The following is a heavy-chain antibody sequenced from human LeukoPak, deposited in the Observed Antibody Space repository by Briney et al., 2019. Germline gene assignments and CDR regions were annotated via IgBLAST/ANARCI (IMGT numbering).Heavy chain of an antibody. D-gene: IGHD3-9*01. CDR2: IYSGGST. CDR3: ARDRRYGGGYFQH. J-gene: IGHJ1*01. CDR1: GFTVSSNY. V-gene: IGHV3-66*01. Sequence: GGSLRLSCAASGFTVSSNYMSWVRQAPGKGLEWVSVIYSGGSTYYADSVKGRFTISRDNSKNTLYLQMNSLRAEDTAVCYCARDRRYGGGYFQHWGQGTLVTVSS.